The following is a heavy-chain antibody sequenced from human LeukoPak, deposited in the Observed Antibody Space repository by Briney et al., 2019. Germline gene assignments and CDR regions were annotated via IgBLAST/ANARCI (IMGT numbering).Heavy chain of an antibody. CDR1: GFTFSYYW. CDR2: LRPDGRDK. V-gene: IGHV3-7*01. D-gene: IGHD3-3*01. J-gene: IGHJ5*02. CDR3: ARDAYDDASES. Sequence: GGSLRLSCAASGFTFSYYWMTWARQAPGKGLEWVANLRPDGRDKYYADSVKGRFTISRDNAKNSLYLQMNGLRADDTAIYYCARDAYDDASESWGQGTLVTVSS.